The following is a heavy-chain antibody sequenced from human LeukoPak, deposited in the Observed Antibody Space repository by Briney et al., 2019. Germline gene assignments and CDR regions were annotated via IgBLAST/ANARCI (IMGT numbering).Heavy chain of an antibody. CDR1: GYTFTTYD. Sequence: ASVKVSCKASGYTFTTYDSNWVRQATGQGLEWMGWMNPNSGNTGYAQKFQGRVTMTRNTSISTAYMELRGLRSDDTAVYYCARGRGALFDDWGQGTLVTVSS. J-gene: IGHJ4*02. CDR2: MNPNSGNT. CDR3: ARGRGALFDD. V-gene: IGHV1-8*01. D-gene: IGHD3-10*01.